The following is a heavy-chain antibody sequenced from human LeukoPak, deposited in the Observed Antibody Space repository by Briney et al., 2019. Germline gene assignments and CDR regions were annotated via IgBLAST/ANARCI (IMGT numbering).Heavy chain of an antibody. CDR1: GGSFSGYY. J-gene: IGHJ4*02. Sequence: SETLSLTCAVSGGSFSGYYWSWIRQPPGKGLEWIGEINHSGSTNYNPSLKSRVTISVDTSKNQFSLKLSSVTAADTAVYYCARERAAAGFDYWGQGTLVTVSS. CDR3: ARERAAAGFDY. V-gene: IGHV4-34*01. CDR2: INHSGST. D-gene: IGHD6-13*01.